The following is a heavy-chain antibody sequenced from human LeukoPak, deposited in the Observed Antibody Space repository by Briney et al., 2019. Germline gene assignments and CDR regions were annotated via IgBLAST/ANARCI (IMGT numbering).Heavy chain of an antibody. CDR3: ARERSKGSGSSMPGY. Sequence: ASVKVSCKASGYTFTGYYMHWVRQAPGQGVEWMGWINPNSGGTNYAQKFQGRVTMTRDTSISTAYMELSRLRSDDTAVYYCARERSKGSGSSMPGYWGQGTLVTVSS. CDR1: GYTFTGYY. CDR2: INPNSGGT. D-gene: IGHD1-26*01. J-gene: IGHJ4*02. V-gene: IGHV1-2*02.